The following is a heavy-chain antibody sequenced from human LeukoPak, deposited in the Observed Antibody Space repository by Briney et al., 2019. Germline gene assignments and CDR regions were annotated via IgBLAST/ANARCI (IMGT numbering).Heavy chain of an antibody. V-gene: IGHV4-4*07. CDR2: VYSGGTT. CDR3: ARGGAYYFSFDS. CDR1: GGSTSTHY. Sequence: SETLSLTCSVSGGSTSTHYWTWIRQPAGKGLERIGRVYSGGTTNYNPSLKSRVTMSVDTSNHQFSLRLSPVTAADTAVYYCARGGAYYFSFDSWGQGILVTVSS. D-gene: IGHD3-22*01. J-gene: IGHJ4*02.